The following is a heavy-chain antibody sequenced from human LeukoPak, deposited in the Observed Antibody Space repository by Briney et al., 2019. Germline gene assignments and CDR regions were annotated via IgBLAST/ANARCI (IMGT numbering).Heavy chain of an antibody. J-gene: IGHJ4*02. CDR1: GGSFSGYY. V-gene: IGHV4-34*01. CDR2: INHSGST. Sequence: SETLSFTCAVYGGSFSGYYWSWLRQPPGKGLEWIGEINHSGSTNYNPSLKSRVTISVDTSKNQFSLKLSSVTAADTAVYYCARAMVRGVIQPDFDYWGQGTLVTVSS. CDR3: ARAMVRGVIQPDFDY. D-gene: IGHD3-10*01.